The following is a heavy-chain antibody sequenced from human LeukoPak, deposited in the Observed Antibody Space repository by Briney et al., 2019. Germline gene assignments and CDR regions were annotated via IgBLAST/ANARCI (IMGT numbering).Heavy chain of an antibody. V-gene: IGHV4-39*02. CDR1: GVSVNSRSFF. CDR3: VRGALVSKPGDF. J-gene: IGHJ4*02. Sequence: SETLSLTCSVSGVSVNSRSFFWNWVRQPPGKGLEWIGSVYSTGNVYQSPSLQSRAAISVDASNNSFSLTLQSVTAADTAVYFCVRGALVSKPGDFWGPGTLVIVSS. CDR2: VYSTGNV. D-gene: IGHD3-16*01.